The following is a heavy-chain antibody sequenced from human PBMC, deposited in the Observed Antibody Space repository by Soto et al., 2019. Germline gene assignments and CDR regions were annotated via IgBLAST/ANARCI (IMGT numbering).Heavy chain of an antibody. Sequence: GGSLRLSCVGSEFTFSNYEMNWVRQAPGKGLEWVSYISYTGSTIYYADSVRGRFTISRDNSKNSLYLQMNSLNAEATAGYYRARGLRTDYDRSGLHYWGQGTLVTVSS. J-gene: IGHJ4*02. CDR2: ISYTGSTI. V-gene: IGHV3-48*03. CDR1: EFTFSNYE. D-gene: IGHD3-22*01. CDR3: ARGLRTDYDRSGLHY.